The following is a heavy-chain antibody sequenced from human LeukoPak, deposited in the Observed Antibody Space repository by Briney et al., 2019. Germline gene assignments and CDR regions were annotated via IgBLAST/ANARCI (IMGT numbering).Heavy chain of an antibody. CDR1: GYTLTELS. V-gene: IGHV1-24*01. CDR2: FDPEDGET. Sequence: ASVKVSCKVSGYTLTELSMHWVRQAPGKGLEWMGGFDPEDGETIYAQKFQGRVTMTEDTSTDTAYMELSSLRSEDTAVYYCATDGSGWRVLDYWGQGTLVTVSS. J-gene: IGHJ4*02. D-gene: IGHD3-10*01. CDR3: ATDGSGWRVLDY.